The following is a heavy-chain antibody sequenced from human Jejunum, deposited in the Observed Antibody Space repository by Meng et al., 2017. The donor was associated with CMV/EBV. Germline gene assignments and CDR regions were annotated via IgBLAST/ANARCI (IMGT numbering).Heavy chain of an antibody. J-gene: IGHJ1*01. CDR2: IKEDGSGR. V-gene: IGHV3-7*01. CDR3: ARDQPNYYDPSHSFQY. Sequence: FDLSSYWMSWVRQAPGKGLEWVANIKEDGSGRFFVDSVKGRFTISRDDAQNSVYLEMNSLKVEDTGVYYCARDQPNYYDPSHSFQYWGQGTLVNVSS. D-gene: IGHD3-3*01. CDR1: FDLSSYW.